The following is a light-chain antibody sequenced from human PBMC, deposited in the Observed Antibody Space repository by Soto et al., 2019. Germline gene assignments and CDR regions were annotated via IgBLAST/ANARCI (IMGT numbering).Light chain of an antibody. J-gene: IGKJ1*01. Sequence: ELVLTQSPGTLSLSPGERATLSCRASQTVSTNYLAWYQQKPGQAPRLLIYGASKRATGIPDRFSGSGSGTDLTITISRLEPEDCEVYGGQQYGSSPRTFGQGTKVDIK. V-gene: IGKV3-20*01. CDR1: QTVSTNY. CDR2: GAS. CDR3: QQYGSSPRT.